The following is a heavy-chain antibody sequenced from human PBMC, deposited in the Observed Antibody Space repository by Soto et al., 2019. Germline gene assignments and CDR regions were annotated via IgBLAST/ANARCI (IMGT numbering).Heavy chain of an antibody. CDR3: TRGDGDYYYYYYMDV. CDR1: GFTFSGSA. J-gene: IGHJ6*03. CDR2: IRSKANSYAT. Sequence: PGGSLRLSCAASGFTFSGSAMHWVRQASGKGLEWVGRIRSKANSYATAYAASVKGRFTISRDDSKNTAYLQMNSLKTEDTAVYYCTRGDGDYYYYYYMDVWGKGTTVTSP. D-gene: IGHD3-10*01. V-gene: IGHV3-73*01.